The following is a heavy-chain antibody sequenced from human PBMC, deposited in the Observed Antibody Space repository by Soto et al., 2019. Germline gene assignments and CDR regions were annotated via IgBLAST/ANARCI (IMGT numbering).Heavy chain of an antibody. D-gene: IGHD6-19*01. Sequence: SETLSLTCTVSGGSISSYYWSWIRQPPGKGLEWIGYIYYSGSTNYNPSLKSRVTISVDTSKNQFSLKLSSVTAADTAVYYCARALYSSGWYLGFGGIDPWGQGTLVTVSS. CDR1: GGSISSYY. J-gene: IGHJ5*02. CDR3: ARALYSSGWYLGFGGIDP. CDR2: IYYSGST. V-gene: IGHV4-59*01.